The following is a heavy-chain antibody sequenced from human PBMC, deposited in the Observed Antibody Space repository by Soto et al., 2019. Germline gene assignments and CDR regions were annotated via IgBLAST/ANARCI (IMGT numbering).Heavy chain of an antibody. J-gene: IGHJ6*02. V-gene: IGHV4-34*01. CDR2: INHSGST. D-gene: IGHD3-3*01. CDR3: ARLGRTYYDFWSGYFSYYGMDV. CDR1: GGSFSGYY. Sequence: QVQLQQWGAGLLKPSETLSLTCAVYGGSFSGYYWSWIRQPPGKGLECIVEINHSGSTNYNPSLKSRVTISVDTSKNQFSLKLSSVTAADTAVYYCARLGRTYYDFWSGYFSYYGMDVWGQGTTVTVSS.